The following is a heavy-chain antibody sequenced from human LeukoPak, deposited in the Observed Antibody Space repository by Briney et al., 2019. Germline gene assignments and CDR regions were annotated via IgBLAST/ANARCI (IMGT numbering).Heavy chain of an antibody. J-gene: IGHJ4*02. Sequence: ASVKVSCKASGYTFTSYGISWVRQAPGQGLEWMGWISAHNGNRNYAQKLQGRVTMTTDISTSTAYMELRSLRSDDTAVYYCARDWDYDTLTGYSAYWGQGTLVTVSS. CDR3: ARDWDYDTLTGYSAY. V-gene: IGHV1-18*01. CDR1: GYTFTSYG. CDR2: ISAHNGNR. D-gene: IGHD3-9*01.